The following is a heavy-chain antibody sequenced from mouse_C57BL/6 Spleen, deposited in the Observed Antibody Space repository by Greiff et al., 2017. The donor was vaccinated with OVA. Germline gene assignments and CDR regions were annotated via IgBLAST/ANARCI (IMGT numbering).Heavy chain of an antibody. Sequence: QLQQPGAELVKPGASVKMSCKASGYTFTSYWITWVKQRPGQGLEWIGDIYPGSGSTNYNEKFKSKATLTVDTSSSTAYMQLSSLTSEDSAVYYCARGCGNYGWYFDVWGTGTTVTVSS. J-gene: IGHJ1*03. V-gene: IGHV1-55*01. D-gene: IGHD2-1*01. CDR1: GYTFTSYW. CDR3: ARGCGNYGWYFDV. CDR2: IYPGSGST.